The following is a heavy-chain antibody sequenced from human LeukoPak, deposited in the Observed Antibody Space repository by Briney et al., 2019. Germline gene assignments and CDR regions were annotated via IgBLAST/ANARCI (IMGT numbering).Heavy chain of an antibody. Sequence: GGSLRLSCAASGFTFSSYSMNWVRQAPGKGLEWVSYISSSSSTIYYADSVKGRFTISRDNAKNSLYLQMNSLRAEDTAVYYCARDPGVAAADYGGDYWGQGTLVTVSS. V-gene: IGHV3-48*04. CDR3: ARDPGVAAADYGGDY. D-gene: IGHD6-13*01. CDR1: GFTFSSYS. J-gene: IGHJ4*02. CDR2: ISSSSSTI.